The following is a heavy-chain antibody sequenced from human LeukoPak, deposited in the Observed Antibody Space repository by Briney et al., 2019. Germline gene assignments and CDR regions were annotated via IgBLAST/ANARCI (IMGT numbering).Heavy chain of an antibody. CDR2: IHYSGNT. V-gene: IGHV4-59*08. Sequence: SETLSLTCVVSGGSISNYYWSWIRQPPGKRLEWIGYIHYSGNTYYNPSLKSRVTISVDTSKNQFSLKLSSVTAADTAVYYCARDSSGWYEAFDIWGQGTMVTVSS. J-gene: IGHJ3*02. D-gene: IGHD6-19*01. CDR1: GGSISNYY. CDR3: ARDSSGWYEAFDI.